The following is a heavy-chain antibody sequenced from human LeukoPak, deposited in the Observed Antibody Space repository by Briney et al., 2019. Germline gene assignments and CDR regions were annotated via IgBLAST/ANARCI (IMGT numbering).Heavy chain of an antibody. CDR2: ISGSGGST. Sequence: GGSLRLSCAASGFTFSSYAMSWVRQAPGKGLEWVSAISGSGGSTYYADSVKGRFTISRDNSKNTLYLQMNSLRAEDTAVYYCAKKDGSPHHYYDSSGSGGVDAFDIWGQGTMVTVSS. CDR3: AKKDGSPHHYYDSSGSGGVDAFDI. J-gene: IGHJ3*02. D-gene: IGHD3-22*01. CDR1: GFTFSSYA. V-gene: IGHV3-23*01.